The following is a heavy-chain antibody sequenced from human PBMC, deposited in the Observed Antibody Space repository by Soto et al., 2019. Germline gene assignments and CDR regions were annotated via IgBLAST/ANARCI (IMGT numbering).Heavy chain of an antibody. CDR1: GADINTYS. Sequence: SETLSLTCTVSGADINTYSCTWIRPPAGKGLEWIGRIYTSASINYNPSLKGRVTLSVATSTNQVSLRLASVTAADTAIYYCARDREAGYNFQYGMDVWGQAITVTVS. CDR2: IYTSASI. CDR3: ARDREAGYNFQYGMDV. D-gene: IGHD1-1*01. V-gene: IGHV4-4*07. J-gene: IGHJ6*02.